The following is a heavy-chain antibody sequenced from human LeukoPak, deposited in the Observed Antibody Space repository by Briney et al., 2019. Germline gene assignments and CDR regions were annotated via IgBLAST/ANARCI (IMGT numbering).Heavy chain of an antibody. V-gene: IGHV3-53*01. D-gene: IGHD3-10*01. CDR1: GFTFSGYE. CDR2: IYSGGST. Sequence: GGSLRLSCAASGFTFSGYEMSWVRQAPGKGLEWVSVIYSGGSTYYADSVKGRFTISRDNSKNTLYLQMNSLRAEDTAVYYCARGANYYGSGSYYVPHDYWGQGTLVTVSS. J-gene: IGHJ4*02. CDR3: ARGANYYGSGSYYVPHDY.